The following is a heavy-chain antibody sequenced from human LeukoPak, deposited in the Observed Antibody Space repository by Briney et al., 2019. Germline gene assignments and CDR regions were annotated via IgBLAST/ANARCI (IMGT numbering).Heavy chain of an antibody. CDR2: ISSSSSTI. CDR1: GFTFSSYS. D-gene: IGHD2-15*01. Sequence: GGSLRLSCAASGFTFSSYSMNWVRQAPGKGLEWVSYISSSSSTIYYADSVKGRFTISRDNAKNSLYLQMNSLRAEDTAVYYCARGWYGMDVWGQGTTVTVSS. J-gene: IGHJ6*02. V-gene: IGHV3-48*01. CDR3: ARGWYGMDV.